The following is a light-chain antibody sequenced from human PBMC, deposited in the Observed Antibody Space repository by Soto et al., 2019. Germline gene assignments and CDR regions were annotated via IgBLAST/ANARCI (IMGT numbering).Light chain of an antibody. CDR1: QSVSSSY. CDR3: QQYGSSPPT. CDR2: GAT. J-gene: IGKJ5*01. Sequence: ENVLTQSPGTLSLSPGERATLSCRASQSVSSSYLAWYQQKAGQAPRLLIYGATNRATVIPDRFSGSGSGTDFTLTISRLEPEDFAVYYCQQYGSSPPTFGQGTRLEIK. V-gene: IGKV3-20*01.